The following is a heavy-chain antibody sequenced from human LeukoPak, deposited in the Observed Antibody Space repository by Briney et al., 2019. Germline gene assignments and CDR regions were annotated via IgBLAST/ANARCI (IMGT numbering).Heavy chain of an antibody. D-gene: IGHD3-22*01. J-gene: IGHJ4*02. CDR3: AKRNGPYYYDSSGYVDY. CDR1: GFTFNSYG. Sequence: GRSLRLSCAAPGFTFNSYGIHWVRQAPGKGLEWVAVISDDGRTTYYADSVKGRFTISRDNSKNTLYLQMHTLRAEDTAVYYCAKRNGPYYYDSSGYVDYWGQGTLVTVSS. CDR2: ISDDGRTT. V-gene: IGHV3-30*18.